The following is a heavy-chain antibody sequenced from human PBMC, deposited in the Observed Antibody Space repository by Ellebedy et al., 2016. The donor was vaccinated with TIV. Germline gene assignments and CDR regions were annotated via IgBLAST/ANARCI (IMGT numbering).Heavy chain of an antibody. Sequence: SETLSLXCAVYGGSFSSYYWSWIRQPPGKGLEWIGEINNSGRGSCNPSLKSRVTISIDTSKNQFSLKLTSVTAADTAVYYCAMHFSRAFNPWGQGTLVTVSS. CDR2: INNSGRG. CDR1: GGSFSSYY. J-gene: IGHJ5*02. CDR3: AMHFSRAFNP. V-gene: IGHV4-34*01.